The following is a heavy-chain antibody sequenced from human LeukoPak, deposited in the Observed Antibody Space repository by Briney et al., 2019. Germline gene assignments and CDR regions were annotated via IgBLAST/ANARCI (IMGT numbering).Heavy chain of an antibody. CDR1: GGSISSYY. CDR2: IYYSGST. CDR3: ARFTLGATNWFDP. J-gene: IGHJ5*02. D-gene: IGHD1-26*01. V-gene: IGHV4-59*01. Sequence: KASETLSLTCTVSGGSISSYYWSWIRQPPGKGLEWIGYIYYSGSTNYNPSLKSRVTISVDTSKNQFSLKLSSVTAADTAVYYCARFTLGATNWFDPWGQGTLVTVSS.